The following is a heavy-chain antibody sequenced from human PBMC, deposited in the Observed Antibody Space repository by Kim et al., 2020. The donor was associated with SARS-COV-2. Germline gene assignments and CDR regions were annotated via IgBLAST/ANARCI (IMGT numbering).Heavy chain of an antibody. CDR2: ITSRSEYI. CDR1: GFTLSSYS. V-gene: IGHV3-21*01. CDR3: TGEGYYSALDV. Sequence: GGSLRLSCAASGFTLSSYSMKWVRQAPGKGLEWVSFITSRSEYIHYADSVKGRFTISRDNAKNSVFLQMNSLRAEDTAVYYCTGEGYYSALDVWGQGTTVTVS. J-gene: IGHJ6*02.